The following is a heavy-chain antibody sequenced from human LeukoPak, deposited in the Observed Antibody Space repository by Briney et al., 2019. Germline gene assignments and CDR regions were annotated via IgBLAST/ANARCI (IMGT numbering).Heavy chain of an antibody. D-gene: IGHD4-11*01. CDR1: GPSISSSNW. CDR2: IYHSGST. J-gene: IGHJ4*02. CDR3: VRVFYSPHY. V-gene: IGHV4-4*02. Sequence: SQTLSLTCAVSGPSISSSNWWSWVRQPPGKGLEWIGEIYHSGSTIYNPSLKRRHTISVDKTKNQFSLKLSCVTAADTAVYYCVRVFYSPHYWGQGTRLSVST.